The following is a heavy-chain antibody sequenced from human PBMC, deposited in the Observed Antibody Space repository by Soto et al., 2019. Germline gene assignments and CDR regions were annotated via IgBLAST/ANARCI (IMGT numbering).Heavy chain of an antibody. CDR1: GGSISSTGYF. CDR2: IFYSGTT. Sequence: QVQLQESGPGLVKPSQTLSLTCTVSGGSISSTGYFWTRIRQHPGKGLEWIGYIFYSGTTFHNQSLKRRITISVDTTKNQFSLELSSVTAADTAVYYCAREAGSGDCFDYWGQGTLVTVSS. CDR3: AREAGSGDCFDY. D-gene: IGHD1-26*01. V-gene: IGHV4-31*03. J-gene: IGHJ4*02.